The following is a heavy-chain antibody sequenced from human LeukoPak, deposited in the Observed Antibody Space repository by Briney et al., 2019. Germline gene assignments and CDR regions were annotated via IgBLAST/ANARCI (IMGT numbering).Heavy chain of an antibody. CDR2: ISSSSSYI. J-gene: IGHJ3*02. CDR1: GFTFSRYS. Sequence: GGSLRLSCAASGFTFSRYSMNWVRQAPGKGLEWVSSISSSSSYIYDADSVKGRFTISRDNAKNSLYLQMNSLRVEDTAVYYYTLYIADSSSSPSPSALIILGQGTMVTVSS. D-gene: IGHD3-22*01. CDR3: TLYIADSSSSPSPSALII. V-gene: IGHV3-21*01.